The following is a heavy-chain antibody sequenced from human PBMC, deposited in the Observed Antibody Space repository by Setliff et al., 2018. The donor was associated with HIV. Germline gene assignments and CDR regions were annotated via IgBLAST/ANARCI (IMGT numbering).Heavy chain of an antibody. Sequence: SETLSLTCSVSGDSLGSHYWSWVRQPPGKGLEWIGSVDYSGTPNYSPSLKSRVTISLDTSKNEISLKVTSVTAADTAVYYCARKNYGGAFDIWGLGTMVTVSS. CDR2: VDYSGTP. V-gene: IGHV4-59*11. CDR3: ARKNYGGAFDI. J-gene: IGHJ3*02. D-gene: IGHD3-16*01. CDR1: GDSLGSHY.